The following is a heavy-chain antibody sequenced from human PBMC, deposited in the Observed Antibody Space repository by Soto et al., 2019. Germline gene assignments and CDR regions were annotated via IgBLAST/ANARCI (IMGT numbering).Heavy chain of an antibody. CDR3: ARQFDYDSSGYYYAY. Sequence: GASVKVSCKASGGTFNRNTISWVRQAPGQGLEWMGGIIPIFGTANYAQKFQGRVTITADESTNTAYVELSRLRSEDTAVYYCARQFDYDSSGYYYAYWGQGTLVTVSS. CDR2: IIPIFGTA. D-gene: IGHD3-22*01. CDR1: GGTFNRNT. J-gene: IGHJ4*02. V-gene: IGHV1-69*13.